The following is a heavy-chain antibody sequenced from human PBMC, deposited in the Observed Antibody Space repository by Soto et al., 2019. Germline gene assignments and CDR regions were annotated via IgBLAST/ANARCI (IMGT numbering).Heavy chain of an antibody. CDR2: IYYSGST. J-gene: IGHJ5*02. CDR3: ARQVYYDSSGYSS. CDR1: GGSISSSSYY. V-gene: IGHV4-39*01. Sequence: LSLTCTVSGGSISSSSYYWGWIRQPPGKGLEWIGSIYYSGSTYYNPSLKSRVTISVDTSKNQFSLKLSSVTAADTAVYYCARQVYYDSSGYSSWGQGTLVTVSS. D-gene: IGHD3-22*01.